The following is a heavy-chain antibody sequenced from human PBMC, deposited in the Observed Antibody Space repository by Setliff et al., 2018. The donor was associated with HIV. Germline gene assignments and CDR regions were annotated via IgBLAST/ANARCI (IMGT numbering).Heavy chain of an antibody. V-gene: IGHV4-4*07. J-gene: IGHJ4*02. CDR3: ARAAAGNTGPFDL. D-gene: IGHD1-7*01. CDR2: VSSRGDT. Sequence: PSETLSLTCTVSDSGTYYWSWIRQPAGKGLEWIGRVSSRGDTNYNPSLKSRVTMSVDTSKNQFSLKLTSVTASDTAFYYCARAAAGNTGPFDLWGQGSPVTVSS. CDR1: DSGTYY.